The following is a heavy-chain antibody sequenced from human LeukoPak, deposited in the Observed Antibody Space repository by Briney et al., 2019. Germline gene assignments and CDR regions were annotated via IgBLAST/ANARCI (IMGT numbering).Heavy chain of an antibody. D-gene: IGHD6-13*01. Sequence: GGSLRLSCAASGFTFSRSWMHWVRQAPGKGLVWVSRIDSDGSTTSCADSVKGRCTISRDNAKNMVYLQMSSLRAEDTAVYYCATLRPRQQLVVDHWGQGTLVTVSS. V-gene: IGHV3-74*01. J-gene: IGHJ4*02. CDR2: IDSDGSTT. CDR3: ATLRPRQQLVVDH. CDR1: GFTFSRSW.